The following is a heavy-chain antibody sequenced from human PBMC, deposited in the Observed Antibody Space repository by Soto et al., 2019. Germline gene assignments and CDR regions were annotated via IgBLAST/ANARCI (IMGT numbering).Heavy chain of an antibody. V-gene: IGHV4-31*03. CDR2: IYYSGST. CDR1: GGSISSGGYY. J-gene: IGHJ4*02. D-gene: IGHD3-22*01. Sequence: QVQLQESGPGLVKPSQTLSLTCTVSGGSISSGGYYWCWIRQHPGKGLEWIGYIYYSGSTYYNPSLKSRVTLSVDTSKNQFSLKLSSVTAADTAVYYCAREISYYDSSGYYYVYFDYWGQGTLVTVSS. CDR3: AREISYYDSSGYYYVYFDY.